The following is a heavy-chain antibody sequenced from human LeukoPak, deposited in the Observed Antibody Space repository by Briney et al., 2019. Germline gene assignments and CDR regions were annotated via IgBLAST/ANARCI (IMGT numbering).Heavy chain of an antibody. Sequence: GECLKISCQGSGYSFAAFWIAWVRQMPGKGLELMGLIYPGDSVVRYSPSFEGQVTISADQSITTAYVQWTSLRASDTALYFCARASASCGGDCFGFYFFDLWGRGTQVTVSS. CDR3: ARASASCGGDCFGFYFFDL. D-gene: IGHD2-21*02. J-gene: IGHJ2*01. V-gene: IGHV5-51*01. CDR2: IYPGDSVV. CDR1: GYSFAAFW.